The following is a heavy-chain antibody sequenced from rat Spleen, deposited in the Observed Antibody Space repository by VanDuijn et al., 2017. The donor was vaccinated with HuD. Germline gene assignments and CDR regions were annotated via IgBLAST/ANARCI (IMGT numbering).Heavy chain of an antibody. CDR2: ISYDSSRS. CDR1: GFTFSDYN. V-gene: IGHV5-7*01. Sequence: EVQLVESGGGLVQPGRSLKLSCAASGFTFSDYNMAWVRQAPKKGLEWVATISYDSSRSYYRDSVKGRFTISRDNAENTVYLQMNSLRSEDTATYYCAKDLDYGPDYWGQGTLVTVSS. D-gene: IGHD1-11*01. J-gene: IGHJ3*01. CDR3: AKDLDYGPDY.